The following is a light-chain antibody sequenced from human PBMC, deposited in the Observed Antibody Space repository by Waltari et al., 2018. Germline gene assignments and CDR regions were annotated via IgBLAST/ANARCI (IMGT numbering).Light chain of an antibody. CDR1: SRDVGGYTH. J-gene: IGLJ2*01. CDR2: DVS. V-gene: IGLV2-14*03. Sequence: QSALTQPAPVSGSPGQSITISCTGTSRDVGGYTHLYWYQQHPGKVPKLMIYDVSHRPSGVSNRFSGSKSGNTASLTISGLQAEDEADYYCYSFTSSGAFRFGGGTKLTVV. CDR3: YSFTSSGAFR.